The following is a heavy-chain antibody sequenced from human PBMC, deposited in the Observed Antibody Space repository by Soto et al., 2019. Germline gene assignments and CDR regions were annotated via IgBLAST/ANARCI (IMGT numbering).Heavy chain of an antibody. Sequence: PGGSLRLSCAASGFTFSSYAMSWVRQAPGKGLEWVSAISGSGGSTYYADCVKGRFTISRDNSKNTLYLQMNSLRAEDTAVYYCAKDRDYYDSSGYYPYWGQGTLVTVSS. CDR3: AKDRDYYDSSGYYPY. J-gene: IGHJ4*02. CDR1: GFTFSSYA. CDR2: ISGSGGST. D-gene: IGHD3-22*01. V-gene: IGHV3-23*01.